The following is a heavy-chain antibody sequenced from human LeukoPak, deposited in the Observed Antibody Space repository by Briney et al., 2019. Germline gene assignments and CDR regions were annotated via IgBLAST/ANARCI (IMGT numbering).Heavy chain of an antibody. J-gene: IGHJ4*02. CDR3: ATSNELYSGSFGDY. D-gene: IGHD1-26*01. Sequence: ASVKVSCKASGYTFTSYDINWVRQATGQGLEWMGWMNPNSGNTGYAQKFQGRVTMTRNTSISIAYMELSSLRSEDTAVYYCATSNELYSGSFGDYWGQGTLVTVSS. V-gene: IGHV1-8*01. CDR1: GYTFTSYD. CDR2: MNPNSGNT.